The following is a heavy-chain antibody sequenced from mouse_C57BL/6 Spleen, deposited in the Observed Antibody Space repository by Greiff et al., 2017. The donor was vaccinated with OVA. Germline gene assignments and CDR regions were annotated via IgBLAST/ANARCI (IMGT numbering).Heavy chain of an antibody. J-gene: IGHJ4*01. CDR1: GYTFTSYG. V-gene: IGHV1-81*01. CDR2: IYPRSRNT. CDR3: ARSDYGSSYAMDY. D-gene: IGHD1-1*01. Sequence: QVQLQQSGAELARPGASVKLSCKASGYTFTSYGISWVKQRTGQGLEWIGEIYPRSRNTYYNEKFKGKATLTADKSSSTAYMELRSLTSEDSAVYFCARSDYGSSYAMDYWGQGTSVTVSS.